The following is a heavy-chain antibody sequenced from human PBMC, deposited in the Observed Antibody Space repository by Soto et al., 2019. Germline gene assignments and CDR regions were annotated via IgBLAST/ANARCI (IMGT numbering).Heavy chain of an antibody. CDR3: ARLTSYDSIAGSHRAIINGFDI. D-gene: IGHD3-9*01. CDR2: IYYSGST. J-gene: IGHJ3*02. CDR1: GASINSGDYY. Sequence: SETLSLTCTVSGASINSGDYYWSCIRQPPGQGLVWIGNIYYSGSTNYNPSLKSRVTISVDTSKNQFSLKLSSVTAADTAVYYCARLTSYDSIAGSHRAIINGFDIWGQGTMVTVSS. V-gene: IGHV4-61*08.